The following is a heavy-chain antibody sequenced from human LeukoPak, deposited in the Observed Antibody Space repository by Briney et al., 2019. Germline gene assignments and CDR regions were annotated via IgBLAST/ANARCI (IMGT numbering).Heavy chain of an antibody. V-gene: IGHV3-74*01. CDR2: INSDGSST. CDR3: ARDRIAAAGNWFDP. Sequence: GGSLRLSCAASGFTFSSYWMHWVRPAPGKGLVWVSRINSDGSSTSYADSVKGRFTISRDNAKNTLYLQMNSLRAEDTAVYYCARDRIAAAGNWFDPWGQGTLVTVSS. CDR1: GFTFSSYW. D-gene: IGHD6-13*01. J-gene: IGHJ5*02.